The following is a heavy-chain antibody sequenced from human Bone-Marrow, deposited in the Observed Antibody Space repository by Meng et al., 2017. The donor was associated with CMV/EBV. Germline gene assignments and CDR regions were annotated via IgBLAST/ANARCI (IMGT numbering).Heavy chain of an antibody. CDR3: ARVLRNYMDAFDI. V-gene: IGHV3-21*01. Sequence: GESLKISCAASGFTFSSYSMNWVRQAPGKGLEWVSSISSSSSYIYYADSVKGRFTISRDNAKNSLYLQMNSLRAEDTAVYYCARVLRNYMDAFDIWGQGTMVTVSS. CDR1: GFTFSSYS. D-gene: IGHD3-10*01. J-gene: IGHJ3*02. CDR2: ISSSSSYI.